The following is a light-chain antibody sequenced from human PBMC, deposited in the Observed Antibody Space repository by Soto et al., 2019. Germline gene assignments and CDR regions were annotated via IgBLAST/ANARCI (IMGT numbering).Light chain of an antibody. V-gene: IGKV3-20*01. CDR3: QHYGSSWT. Sequence: EIVLTQSPGTLSLSPGERATLSCRASQSVSSSYLAWYPQKPGQAPRLLIYGASSRATGIPDRFSGSGSGTDFTLTISRLEPEDFAVYYCQHYGSSWTFGQGTKVEIK. CDR1: QSVSSSY. J-gene: IGKJ1*01. CDR2: GAS.